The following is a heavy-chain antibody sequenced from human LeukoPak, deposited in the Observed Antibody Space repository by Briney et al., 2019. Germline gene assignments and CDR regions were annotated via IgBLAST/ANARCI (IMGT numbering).Heavy chain of an antibody. V-gene: IGHV4-61*02. CDR2: IYTSGST. Sequence: MTSQTLSLTCTVSGGSISSGSYYWSWIRQPAGKGLEWIGRIYTSGSTNYNPSLKSRVTISVDTSKNQFSLKLSSVTAADTAVYYCARLLWNGRGAFDILGRGTLVTVSS. CDR3: ARLLWNGRGAFDI. CDR1: GGSISSGSYY. J-gene: IGHJ3*02. D-gene: IGHD1-1*01.